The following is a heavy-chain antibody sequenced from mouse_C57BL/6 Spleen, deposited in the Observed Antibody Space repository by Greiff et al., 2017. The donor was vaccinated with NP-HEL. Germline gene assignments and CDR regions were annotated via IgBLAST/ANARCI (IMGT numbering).Heavy chain of an antibody. Sequence: VQLKESGAELARPGASVKLSCKASGYTFTSYGISWVKQRTGQGLEWIGEIYPRSGNTYYNEKFKGKATLTADKSSSTAYMELRSLTSEDSAVYFCARGEGGYLFYAMDYWGQGTSVTVSS. CDR1: GYTFTSYG. J-gene: IGHJ4*01. CDR3: ARGEGGYLFYAMDY. D-gene: IGHD2-2*01. V-gene: IGHV1-81*01. CDR2: IYPRSGNT.